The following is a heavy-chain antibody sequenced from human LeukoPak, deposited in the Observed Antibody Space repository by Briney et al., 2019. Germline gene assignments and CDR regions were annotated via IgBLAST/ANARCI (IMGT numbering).Heavy chain of an antibody. D-gene: IGHD3-16*02. V-gene: IGHV5-51*01. J-gene: IGHJ4*02. CDR3: ARRISGDYVWGSYRSYYFDY. CDR2: IYPGDSDT. Sequence: GESLKISGKGSGYSFTSYWIGWVRQMPGKGLEWMGIIYPGDSDTRYSPSFQGQVTISADKSISTAYLQWSSLKASDTAMYYCARRISGDYVWGSYRSYYFDYWGQGTLVTVSS. CDR1: GYSFTSYW.